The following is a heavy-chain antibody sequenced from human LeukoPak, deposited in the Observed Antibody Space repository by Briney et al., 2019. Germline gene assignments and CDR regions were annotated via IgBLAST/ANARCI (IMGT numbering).Heavy chain of an antibody. V-gene: IGHV3-30*02. D-gene: IGHD6-13*01. CDR2: IRYDGSNK. CDR1: GFTFSGHG. Sequence: TGGSLRLSCAASGFTFSGHGMHWVRQAPGKGLEWVAFIRYDGSNKYYADSVKGRFTISRDNSKNTLYLQMNSLRAEDTAVYYCAKDRATIAAAGTGFDYWGQGTLVTVSS. CDR3: AKDRATIAAAGTGFDY. J-gene: IGHJ4*02.